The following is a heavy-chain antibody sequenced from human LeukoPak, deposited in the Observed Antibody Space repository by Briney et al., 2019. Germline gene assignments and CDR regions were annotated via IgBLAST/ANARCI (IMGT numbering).Heavy chain of an antibody. V-gene: IGHV1-2*02. J-gene: IGHJ4*02. CDR1: GYTFTNYG. Sequence: ASVKVSCKASGYTFTNYGISWVRQAPGQGLEWMGWINPNSGGTNYAQKFQGRVTMTRDTSISTAYMELSRLRSDDTAVYYCAGSRYGDYLDYWGQGTLVTVSS. CDR3: AGSRYGDYLDY. D-gene: IGHD4-17*01. CDR2: INPNSGGT.